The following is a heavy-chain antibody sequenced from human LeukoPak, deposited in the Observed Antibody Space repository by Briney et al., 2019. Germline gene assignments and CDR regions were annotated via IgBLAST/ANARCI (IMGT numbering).Heavy chain of an antibody. CDR3: ARAVGTGTYYDLLY. CDR1: GGSISSYY. CDR2: IYYSGST. J-gene: IGHJ4*02. D-gene: IGHD3-10*01. Sequence: SDTLSLTCTVSGGSISSYYWSWIRQPPGKELEWIRYIYYSGSTNYNPSLKSRLTISVDTSKNQFSLKLSSVTAADTAVYYCARAVGTGTYYDLLYWGPGTLVIVSS. V-gene: IGHV4-59*07.